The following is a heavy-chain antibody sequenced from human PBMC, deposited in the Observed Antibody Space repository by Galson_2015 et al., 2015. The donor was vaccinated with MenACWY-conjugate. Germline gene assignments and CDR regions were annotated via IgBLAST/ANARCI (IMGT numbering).Heavy chain of an antibody. CDR3: ARGVYDSSGYYFP. J-gene: IGHJ1*01. CDR1: GFTFSSYE. CDR2: ISSSGNTI. V-gene: IGHV3-48*03. D-gene: IGHD3-22*01. Sequence: SLRLSCAASGFTFSSYEVNWVRQAPGKGLEWVSYISSSGNTIYYADSVKGRFTISRDNAKNSLYLQMNSPRAEDTAVYYCARGVYDSSGYYFPWGQGTLVTVSS.